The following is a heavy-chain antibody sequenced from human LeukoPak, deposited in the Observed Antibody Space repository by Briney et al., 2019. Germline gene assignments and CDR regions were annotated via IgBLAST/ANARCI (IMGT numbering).Heavy chain of an antibody. J-gene: IGHJ4*02. D-gene: IGHD5-18*01. CDR3: ARIPTAMVPTDLDY. V-gene: IGHV3-21*01. CDR2: ISSSSSYI. Sequence: GGSLRLSCAASGFTFSSYSMNWVRQAPGKGLEWVSSISSSSSYIYYADSVKGRFTISRDNAKNSLYLQMNSLRAEDTAVYYCARIPTAMVPTDLDYWGQGTLVTVSS. CDR1: GFTFSSYS.